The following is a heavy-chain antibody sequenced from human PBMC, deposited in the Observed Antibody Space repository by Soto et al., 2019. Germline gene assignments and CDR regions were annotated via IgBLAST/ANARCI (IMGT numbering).Heavy chain of an antibody. Sequence: GASVKVSCKASGYTFTGYYMHWVRHAPGQRLEWMRWINPNSGGTNYAQKFQGRVTMTRDTSISTAYMALSRLRSDDTAVYYCASPSNPYDFWSGYYNSYYYGMDVWGQGTTVTVSS. V-gene: IGHV1-2*02. CDR3: ASPSNPYDFWSGYYNSYYYGMDV. D-gene: IGHD3-3*01. J-gene: IGHJ6*02. CDR2: INPNSGGT. CDR1: GYTFTGYY.